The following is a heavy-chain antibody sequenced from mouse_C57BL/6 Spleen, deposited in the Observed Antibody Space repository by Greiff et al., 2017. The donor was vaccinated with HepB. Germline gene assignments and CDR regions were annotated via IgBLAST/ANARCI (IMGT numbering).Heavy chain of an antibody. CDR2: IYPGDGDT. CDR1: GYAFSSSW. J-gene: IGHJ3*01. D-gene: IGHD2-2*01. Sequence: VQLQQSGPELVKPGASVKISCKASGYAFSSSWMNWVKQRPGKGLEWIGRIYPGDGDTNYNGKFKGKATLTADKSSSTAYMQLSSLTSEDSAVYFCARSGGSGYDWGQGTLVTVSA. CDR3: ARSGGSGYD. V-gene: IGHV1-82*01.